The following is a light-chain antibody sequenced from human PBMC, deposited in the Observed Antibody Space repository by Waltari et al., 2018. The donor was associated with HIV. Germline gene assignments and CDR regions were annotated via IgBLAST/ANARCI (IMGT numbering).Light chain of an antibody. V-gene: IGLV2-8*01. J-gene: IGLJ3*02. CDR2: EFT. Sequence: QSALTQPPSASGSLGPSVTLSCTGSSSDIRAYDFVSWFQQHTQSPPKLVLYEFTRRPSTVSERFSVSRSGNTSFLTVAGLQPDDEATYFCSSYGDSLRVLFGGGTKVTVL. CDR1: SSDIRAYDF. CDR3: SSYGDSLRVL.